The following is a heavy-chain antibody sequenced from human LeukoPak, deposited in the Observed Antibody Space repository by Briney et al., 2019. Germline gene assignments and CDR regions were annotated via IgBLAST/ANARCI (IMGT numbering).Heavy chain of an antibody. J-gene: IGHJ6*02. Sequence: SESPSLTSTVPGGSICSYYWSSIRPPARKRLERIGRIYTSGSTNYNPSLKSRVTMSVDTSKNQFSLKLSSVTAADTAVYYCAREGGSYPYYYYGMDVWGQGTTVTVSS. V-gene: IGHV4-4*07. CDR2: IYTSGST. CDR3: AREGGSYPYYYYGMDV. CDR1: GGSICSYY. D-gene: IGHD1-26*01.